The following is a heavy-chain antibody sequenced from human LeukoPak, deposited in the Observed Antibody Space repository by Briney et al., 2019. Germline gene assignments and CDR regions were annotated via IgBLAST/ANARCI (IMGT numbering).Heavy chain of an antibody. CDR3: AITMVRGVIYMDV. V-gene: IGHV1-2*02. CDR2: INPNSGGT. CDR1: GYTFTRYY. Sequence: ASVKVSCKASGYTFTRYYMHWVRQAPGQGLEWMGWINPNSGGTNYAQKFQGRVTMTRDTSISTAYMELSRLRSDDTAVYYCAITMVRGVIYMDVWGKGTTVTISS. D-gene: IGHD3-10*01. J-gene: IGHJ6*03.